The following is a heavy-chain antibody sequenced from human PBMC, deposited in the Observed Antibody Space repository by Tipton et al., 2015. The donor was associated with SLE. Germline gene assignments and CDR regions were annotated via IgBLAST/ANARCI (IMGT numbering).Heavy chain of an antibody. D-gene: IGHD3-3*01. CDR2: IYYSGST. CDR1: GGSISSSSYY. CDR3: ASTRIFGRFDP. J-gene: IGHJ5*02. V-gene: IGHV4-31*03. Sequence: TLSLTCIVSGGSISSSSYYWGWIRQPPGKGLEWIGYIYYSGSTYYNPSLKSRVTISLDTSKNQFSLNLSSVTAADTALYYCASTRIFGRFDPWGQGTLVTVSS.